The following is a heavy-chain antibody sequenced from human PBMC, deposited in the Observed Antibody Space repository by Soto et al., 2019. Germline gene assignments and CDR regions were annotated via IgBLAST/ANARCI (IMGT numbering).Heavy chain of an antibody. CDR3: AKDEGTSSTVFDY. J-gene: IGHJ4*02. CDR1: GFTFKAYA. D-gene: IGHD4-4*01. CDR2: ITATNGNT. V-gene: IGHV3-23*01. Sequence: QLLESGGASVQPGGSLRLSCVASGFTFKAYAMGWVRQAPGRGLEWVSCITATNGNTYYADSVRGRFTISRDNSRNSLFLQMNGLRPEDSALYYCAKDEGTSSTVFDYWGQGTRVTVPS.